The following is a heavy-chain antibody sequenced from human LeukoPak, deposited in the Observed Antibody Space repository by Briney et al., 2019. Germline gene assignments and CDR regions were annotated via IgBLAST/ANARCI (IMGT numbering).Heavy chain of an antibody. V-gene: IGHV4-31*03. CDR1: GGSISGYY. D-gene: IGHD5-18*01. J-gene: IGHJ4*02. CDR3: ARADTAMVTAFDY. CDR2: IYYSGST. Sequence: SETLSLTCTVSGGSISGYYWSWIRQHPGKGLEWIGYIYYSGSTYYNPSLKSRVTISVDTSKNQFSLKLSSVTAADTAVYYCARADTAMVTAFDYWGQGTLVTVSS.